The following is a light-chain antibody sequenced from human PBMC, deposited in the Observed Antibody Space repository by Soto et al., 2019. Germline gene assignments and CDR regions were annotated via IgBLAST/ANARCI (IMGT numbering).Light chain of an antibody. CDR2: GAS. CDR3: QQYNNWPRT. V-gene: IGKV3-20*01. Sequence: EIVLAQSPGTLSLSPGERATLSCRASQSVTNSFLAWYQQKPGQAPRLLIYGASRRATGIPDRFTGSGSGTDFTLTISRLEPEDFAVYYCQQYNNWPRTFGQGTKVDIK. J-gene: IGKJ1*01. CDR1: QSVTNSF.